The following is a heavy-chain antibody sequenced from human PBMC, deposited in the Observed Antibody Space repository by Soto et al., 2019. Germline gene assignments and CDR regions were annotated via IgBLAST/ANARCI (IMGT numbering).Heavy chain of an antibody. J-gene: IGHJ4*02. CDR2: INAGNGNT. Sequence: ASVKVSCKASGYTFTSYAMHWVRQAPGQRLEWMGWINAGNGNTNYAQKLQGRVTMTTDTSTSTAYMELRSLRSDDTAVYYCARNTYDILTGYYTPPFDYWGQGTLVTVSS. CDR3: ARNTYDILTGYYTPPFDY. D-gene: IGHD3-9*01. CDR1: GYTFTSYA. V-gene: IGHV1-3*01.